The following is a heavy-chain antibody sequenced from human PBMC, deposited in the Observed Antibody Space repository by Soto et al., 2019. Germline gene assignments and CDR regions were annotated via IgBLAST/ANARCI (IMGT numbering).Heavy chain of an antibody. Sequence: PSESLSLACTVYCGSISSRGYYWTWIRQHPGKGLEWTGYINYSGSTYYNPSLKSRVTISVDTSKNQFSLKLSSVTAADTAVYYCARSVFPWGQGTLVTVSS. J-gene: IGHJ5*02. CDR1: CGSISSRGYY. V-gene: IGHV4-31*03. CDR3: ARSVFP. CDR2: INYSGST.